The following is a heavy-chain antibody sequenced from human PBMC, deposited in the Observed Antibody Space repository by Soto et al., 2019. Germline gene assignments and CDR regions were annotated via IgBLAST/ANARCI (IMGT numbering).Heavy chain of an antibody. J-gene: IGHJ4*02. CDR1: AGSVSNSNYY. V-gene: IGHV4-39*01. CDR3: VSQRTSVLTQAYFDY. D-gene: IGHD2-8*01. Sequence: SETLSLTCTFAAGSVSNSNYYWGWIRQSPGKGLECIGSVYYRGRSYSKSSVKSLVTISVDTSKNQFSLNLNSVTASDTAVYYCVSQRTSVLTQAYFDYWGPGALVTVSS. CDR2: VYYRGRS.